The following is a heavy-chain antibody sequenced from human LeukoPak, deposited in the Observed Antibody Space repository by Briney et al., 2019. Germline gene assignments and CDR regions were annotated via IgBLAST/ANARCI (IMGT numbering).Heavy chain of an antibody. J-gene: IGHJ4*02. CDR3: ASICEVWSGYYTVHHDY. V-gene: IGHV1-2*02. CDR2: INPNSGDT. CDR1: GYTFTDYY. Sequence: ASVKVSCKTSGYTFTDYYMHWVRQAPGQGLEWMGRINPNSGDTNYAQKFLGRVTMTRDTSISTAYMELSSLTSDDTAVYYCASICEVWSGYYTVHHDYWGQGTLVTVSS. D-gene: IGHD3-3*01.